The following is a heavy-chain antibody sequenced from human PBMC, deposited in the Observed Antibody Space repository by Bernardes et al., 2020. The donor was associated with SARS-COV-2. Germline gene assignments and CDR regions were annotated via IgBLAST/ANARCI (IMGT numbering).Heavy chain of an antibody. J-gene: IGHJ5*02. CDR3: ARVGSTPPFS. CDR1: GFTFSKNA. V-gene: IGHV3-23*01. CDR2: ISAIGGST. Sequence: GGSLRLSCVASGFTFSKNAMTWVRQVPGKGLEWVSAISAIGGSTYYAESVKGRFTISRDNAKNTLYLHMNSLRAEDTAVYYCARVGSTPPFSWGQGTLVTVSS. D-gene: IGHD2-2*01.